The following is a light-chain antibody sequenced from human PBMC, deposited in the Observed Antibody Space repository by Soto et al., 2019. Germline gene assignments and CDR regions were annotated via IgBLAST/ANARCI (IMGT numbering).Light chain of an antibody. CDR1: QDISNS. V-gene: IGKV1-27*01. CDR3: QKYNSAPLT. J-gene: IGKJ4*01. CDR2: AAS. Sequence: DIQMTHSPSSLSASVGDRVTITCRASQDISNSLAWYQQKPGKVPKVLIYAASILQSGVPARFSGSGSGTDFTLTISSLQPEDVATYYCQKYNSAPLTFGGGTKVEI.